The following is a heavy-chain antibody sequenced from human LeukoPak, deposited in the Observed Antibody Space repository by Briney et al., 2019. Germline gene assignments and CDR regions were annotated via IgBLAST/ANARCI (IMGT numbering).Heavy chain of an antibody. CDR3: ARGVGLRFLEWLSYNWFDP. CDR2: MNPNSGNT. D-gene: IGHD3-3*01. V-gene: IGHV1-8*03. J-gene: IGHJ5*02. Sequence: ASVKVSCKASGYTFTSYDINWVRQATGQGLEWMGWMNPNSGNTGYAQKFQGRVTITRNTSISTAYMELSSLRSEDTAVYYCARGVGLRFLEWLSYNWFDPWGQGTLVTVSS. CDR1: GYTFTSYD.